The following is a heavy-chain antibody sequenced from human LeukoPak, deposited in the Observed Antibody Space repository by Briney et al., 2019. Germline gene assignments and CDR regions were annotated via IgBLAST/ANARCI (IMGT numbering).Heavy chain of an antibody. CDR3: ASREAIVLMVYATEPFDY. D-gene: IGHD2-8*01. CDR1: GYTFTGYY. Sequence: ASVKVSCKASGYTFTGYYMHWLRQAPGQGLEWMGRINPNSGGTDYAQKFQGRVTMTRDTSISTAYMELSRLRSDDTAVYYCASREAIVLMVYATEPFDYWGQGTLVTVSS. J-gene: IGHJ4*02. CDR2: INPNSGGT. V-gene: IGHV1-2*06.